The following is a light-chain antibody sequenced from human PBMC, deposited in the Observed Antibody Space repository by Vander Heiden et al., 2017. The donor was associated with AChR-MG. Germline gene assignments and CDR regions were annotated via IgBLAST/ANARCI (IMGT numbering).Light chain of an antibody. Sequence: DIQMTQSPSTLSASVGARVTITCRASQSISRWLAWYQQKPGKAPKLLIYKASSLESGDPSRFSGSGYGTEFTLTISSRQPDDSATYYCQHDNSYSSRAFGQGTKVEIK. V-gene: IGKV1-5*03. CDR2: KAS. CDR3: QHDNSYSSRA. CDR1: QSISRW. J-gene: IGKJ1*01.